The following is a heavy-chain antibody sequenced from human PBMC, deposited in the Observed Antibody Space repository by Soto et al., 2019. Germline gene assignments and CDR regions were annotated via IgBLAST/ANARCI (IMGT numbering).Heavy chain of an antibody. J-gene: IGHJ6*02. D-gene: IGHD3-16*01. CDR1: GGSVSGYH. CDR2: IYYTGST. CDR3: ATLAPHYYFGMDV. V-gene: IGHV4-59*08. Sequence: SETLSLTCNVSGGSVSGYHWSWIRQPPGKGLEWIGYIYYTGSTNYNPSLKTRVTVSLDTSKNQFSMKLTSVTAADTAVYYCATLAPHYYFGMDVWGQGTTVTVSS.